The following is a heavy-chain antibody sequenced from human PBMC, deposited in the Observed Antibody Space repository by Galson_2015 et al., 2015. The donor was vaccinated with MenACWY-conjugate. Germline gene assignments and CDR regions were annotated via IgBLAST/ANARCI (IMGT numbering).Heavy chain of an antibody. CDR2: IRYDGSNK. D-gene: IGHD5-12*01. J-gene: IGHJ4*02. CDR1: GFTFSSYG. Sequence: SLRLSCAASGFTFSSYGMHWVRQAPGKGLEWVAFIRYDGSNKYYADSVKGRFTISRDNSKNTLYLQMNSLRAEDTAVYYCAKAEWWPIVAREGGGAVDYWGQGTLVTVSS. CDR3: AKAEWWPIVAREGGGAVDY. V-gene: IGHV3-30*02.